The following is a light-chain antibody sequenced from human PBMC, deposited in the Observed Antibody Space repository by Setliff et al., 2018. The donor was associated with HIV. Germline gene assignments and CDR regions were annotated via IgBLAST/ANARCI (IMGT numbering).Light chain of an antibody. CDR1: SSDVGGYNY. J-gene: IGLJ1*01. Sequence: QSALTQPRSVSGSPGQSVTFSCTGTSSDVGGYNYVSWYQQHPGKAPKLMIYDVTKRPSGVPDRFSGSKSGNTASLTISGLQAEDEADYYCCSYAGRYTYVFGAGTKV. V-gene: IGLV2-11*01. CDR3: CSYAGRYTYV. CDR2: DVT.